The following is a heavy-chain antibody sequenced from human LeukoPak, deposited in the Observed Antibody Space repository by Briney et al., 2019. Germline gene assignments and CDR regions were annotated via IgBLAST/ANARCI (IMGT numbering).Heavy chain of an antibody. CDR1: GFTFDDYT. V-gene: IGHV3-43*01. D-gene: IGHD4-17*01. CDR3: AKGSYGVYYFDY. CDR2: ISWDGGST. J-gene: IGHJ4*02. Sequence: GGSLRLSCAASGFTFDDYTMHWVRQTPGKGLEWVSLISWDGGSTYYADSVKGRFTISRDNSKNSLYLQMNSLRTEDTALYYCAKGSYGVYYFDYWGQGTLVTVSS.